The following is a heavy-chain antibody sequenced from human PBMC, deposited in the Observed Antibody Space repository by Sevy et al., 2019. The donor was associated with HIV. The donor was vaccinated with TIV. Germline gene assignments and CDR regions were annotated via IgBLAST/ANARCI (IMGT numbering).Heavy chain of an antibody. J-gene: IGHJ4*02. Sequence: GGSLRLSCAASGFTVSSNYMSWVRQAPGKGLEWVSVIYSGGSTYYVDSVKGRFTISRDNSKNTLYLQMNSLRAEDTAVYYCARAQGGSYYYFDYWGQGTLVTVSS. CDR3: ARAQGGSYYYFDY. CDR1: GFTVSSNY. V-gene: IGHV3-53*01. CDR2: IYSGGST. D-gene: IGHD1-26*01.